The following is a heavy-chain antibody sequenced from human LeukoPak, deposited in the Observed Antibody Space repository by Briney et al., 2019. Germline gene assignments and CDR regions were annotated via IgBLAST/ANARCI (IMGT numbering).Heavy chain of an antibody. Sequence: GGSLRLSCAASGFTFSSYAMSWVRQAPGKGLEWVSAISGSGGSTYYADSVKGRFTISRDNSKNTLYLQMNSLRAEDTAVYYCAKTSDYDFWSGYELDGYFDYRGQGTLVPVSS. CDR3: AKTSDYDFWSGYELDGYFDY. CDR2: ISGSGGST. J-gene: IGHJ4*02. D-gene: IGHD3-3*01. CDR1: GFTFSSYA. V-gene: IGHV3-23*01.